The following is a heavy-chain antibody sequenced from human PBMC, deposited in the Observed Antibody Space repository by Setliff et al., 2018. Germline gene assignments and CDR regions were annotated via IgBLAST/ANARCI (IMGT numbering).Heavy chain of an antibody. V-gene: IGHV3-23*01. CDR3: AKGSGRQASPFYYYMDV. Sequence: GGSLRLSCAASGFTFSSYAMSWVRQAPGKGLEWVSGISGSGVSTYYADSVKGRFTISRDNSKNTLYLQMNSLRAEDTAVYYCAKGSGRQASPFYYYMDVWGKGTTVTVSS. J-gene: IGHJ6*03. CDR2: ISGSGVST. CDR1: GFTFSSYA. D-gene: IGHD2-8*02.